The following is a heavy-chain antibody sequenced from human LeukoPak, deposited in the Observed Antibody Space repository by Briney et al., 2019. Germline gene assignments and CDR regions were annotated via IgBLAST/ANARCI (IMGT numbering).Heavy chain of an antibody. V-gene: IGHV4-39*01. CDR3: ARGVVQWLVLASWYYFDY. Sequence: SETLSLTCTVSGGSISSSSYYWGWIRQPPGKGLEWIGSIYYSGSTYYNPSLKSRVTISVDTSKNQFSLKLSSVTAADTAVYYCARGVVQWLVLASWYYFDYWGQGTLVTVSS. J-gene: IGHJ4*02. D-gene: IGHD6-19*01. CDR2: IYYSGST. CDR1: GGSISSSSYY.